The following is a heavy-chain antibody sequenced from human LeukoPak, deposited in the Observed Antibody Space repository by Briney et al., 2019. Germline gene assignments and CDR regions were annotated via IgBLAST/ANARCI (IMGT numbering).Heavy chain of an antibody. D-gene: IGHD6-13*01. CDR2: IYHSGST. CDR3: ARFLGSSSPGRYWYFDL. V-gene: IGHV4-30-2*01. Sequence: PSQTLSLTCTVSGGSISSGGYYWSWIRQPPGKGLEWIGYIYHSGSTYYNPSLKSRVTISVDRSKNQFSLKLSSVTAADTAVYYCARFLGSSSPGRYWYFDLWGRGTLVTVSS. J-gene: IGHJ2*01. CDR1: GGSISSGGYY.